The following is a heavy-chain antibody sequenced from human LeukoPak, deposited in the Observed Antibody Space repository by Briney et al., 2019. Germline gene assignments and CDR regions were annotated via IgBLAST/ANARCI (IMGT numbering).Heavy chain of an antibody. V-gene: IGHV3-48*03. Sequence: GGSLRLSCAASGFTFSSYEMNWVRQAPGKGLEWVSYISSSGSTIYYADSVKGRFTISRDNAKNSLYLQMNSLRVEDTAVYYCARDLVGASNYWGQGTLVTVSS. CDR1: GFTFSSYE. J-gene: IGHJ4*02. D-gene: IGHD1-26*01. CDR3: ARDLVGASNY. CDR2: ISSSGSTI.